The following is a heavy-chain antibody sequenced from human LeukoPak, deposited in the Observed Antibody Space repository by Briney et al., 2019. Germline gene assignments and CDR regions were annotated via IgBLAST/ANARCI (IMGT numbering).Heavy chain of an antibody. CDR1: GGSFSGYY. V-gene: IGHV4-34*01. D-gene: IGHD2-2*01. CDR3: ARLPFPPIVVVPAATLGDGMDA. Sequence: SETLSLTCAVYGGSFSGYYWSWIRQPPGKGLEWIGEINHSGSTNYNPSLKSRVTISVDTSKNQFSLKLSSVTAADTAVFYCARLPFPPIVVVPAATLGDGMDAWGQGTTVTVSS. CDR2: INHSGST. J-gene: IGHJ6*02.